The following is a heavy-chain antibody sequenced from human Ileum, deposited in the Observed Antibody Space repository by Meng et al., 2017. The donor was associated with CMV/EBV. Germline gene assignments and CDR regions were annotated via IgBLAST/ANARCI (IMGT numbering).Heavy chain of an antibody. CDR1: GFTFSSYS. CDR2: ISSSSSTI. Sequence: GESLKISCAASGFTFSSYSMNWVRQAPGKGLEWVSYISSSSSTIYYADSVKGRFTISRDNAKNSLYLQMNSLRAEDTAVYYCARSAYYDILTGYYKALDYWGQGTLVTVSS. J-gene: IGHJ4*02. D-gene: IGHD3-9*01. CDR3: ARSAYYDILTGYYKALDY. V-gene: IGHV3-48*04.